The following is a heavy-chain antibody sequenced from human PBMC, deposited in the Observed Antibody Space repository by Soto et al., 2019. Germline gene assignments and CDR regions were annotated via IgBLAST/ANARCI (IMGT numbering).Heavy chain of an antibody. Sequence: ASVKVSCKASGYTFTSHGTSWVRQAPGQGLEWMGWISAYNGNTNYAQKLQGRVTMTTDTSTSTAYMELRSRRSDDTAVYYCARALLAAAGLNYWGQGTRVTVSS. CDR3: ARALLAAAGLNY. CDR1: GYTFTSHG. J-gene: IGHJ4*02. D-gene: IGHD6-13*01. V-gene: IGHV1-18*04. CDR2: ISAYNGNT.